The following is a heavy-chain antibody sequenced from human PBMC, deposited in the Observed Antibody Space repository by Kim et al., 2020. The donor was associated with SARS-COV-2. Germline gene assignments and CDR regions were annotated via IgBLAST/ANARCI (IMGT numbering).Heavy chain of an antibody. D-gene: IGHD3-9*01. V-gene: IGHV4-59*13. J-gene: IGHJ2*01. CDR3: ARAKSYDILTGYYIGHWYFDL. CDR2: IYYSGST. Sequence: SETLSLTCTVSGGSISSYYWSWIRQPPGKGLEWIGYIYYSGSTNYNPSLKSRVTISVDTSKNQFSLKLSSVTAADTAVYYCARAKSYDILTGYYIGHWYFDLCGRGTLVTVSS. CDR1: GGSISSYY.